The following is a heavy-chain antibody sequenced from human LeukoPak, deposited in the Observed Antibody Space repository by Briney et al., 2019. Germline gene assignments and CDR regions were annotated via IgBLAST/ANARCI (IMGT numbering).Heavy chain of an antibody. D-gene: IGHD3-10*01. CDR2: VKQDVNVK. Sequence: GSLRLSCAASGFTFSSYWMNWVRQAPGKGPEWVASVKQDVNVKNYADSVKGRFTISRDNSKNTLYLQMNSLRAEDTAVYYCATNYYYGSGSRYYFDYWGQGTLVTVSS. V-gene: IGHV3-7*01. J-gene: IGHJ4*02. CDR3: ATNYYYGSGSRYYFDY. CDR1: GFTFSSYW.